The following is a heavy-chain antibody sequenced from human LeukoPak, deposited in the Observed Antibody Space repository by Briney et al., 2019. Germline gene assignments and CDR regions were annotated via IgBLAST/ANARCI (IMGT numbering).Heavy chain of an antibody. CDR3: ARVFRAAAVDY. Sequence: SETLSLTCTVSGGSISSYYWSWIRQPPGKGLDWIGFIYHNGRTDYNPSLKSRVTISADTSKNQFSLRLSFVTAAETAVYYCARVFRAAAVDYWGQGTLVTVSS. V-gene: IGHV4-59*01. D-gene: IGHD6-13*01. J-gene: IGHJ4*02. CDR2: IYHNGRT. CDR1: GGSISSYY.